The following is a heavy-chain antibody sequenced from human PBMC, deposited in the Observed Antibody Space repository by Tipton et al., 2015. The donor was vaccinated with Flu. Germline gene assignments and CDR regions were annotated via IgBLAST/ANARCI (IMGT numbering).Heavy chain of an antibody. CDR2: IHHSGTT. Sequence: TLSLTCAVSGFSIGSGYYWGWIRQPPGKGLEWIGGIHHSGTTYYNPSLKSRVTMSVDTSKNQFSLKPSSVTAADTAVYYCAKVYCDSTNCYAGRLQFDYWGQGTLVTVSS. CDR1: GFSIGSGYY. J-gene: IGHJ4*02. D-gene: IGHD2-2*01. CDR3: AKVYCDSTNCYAGRLQFDY. V-gene: IGHV4-38-2*01.